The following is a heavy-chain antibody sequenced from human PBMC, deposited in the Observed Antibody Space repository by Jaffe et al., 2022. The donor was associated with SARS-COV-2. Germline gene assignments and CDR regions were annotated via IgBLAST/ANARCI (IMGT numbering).Heavy chain of an antibody. D-gene: IGHD4-17*01. CDR3: VKVREDYGYYYAMDV. Sequence: EMQLVESGGDLVQPGRSLRLSCVASGFTFNQYAMHWVRQAPGKGLEWVAGISWNSGSRGYADSVEGRFTISRDNSRNSLYLQMNSLRGEDTAVYYCVKVREDYGYYYAMDVWGQGTTVTVSS. CDR1: GFTFNQYA. V-gene: IGHV3-9*01. CDR2: ISWNSGSR. J-gene: IGHJ6*02.